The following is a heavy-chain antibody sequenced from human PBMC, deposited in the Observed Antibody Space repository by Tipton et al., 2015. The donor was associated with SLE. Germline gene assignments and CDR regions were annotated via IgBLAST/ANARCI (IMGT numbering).Heavy chain of an antibody. D-gene: IGHD7-27*01. CDR2: VYSSGST. CDR3: ARGPQLGIHFDS. V-gene: IGHV4-59*01. Sequence: GLVKPSETLSLTCTVSGGSISGYYWSWIRQSPGEGLEWIGYVYSSGSTHYNPSLKSRVTISVDASKNQFSLRLTSVTAADTAVYYCARGPQLGIHFDSWGQGTLVTVSS. CDR1: GGSISGYY. J-gene: IGHJ4*02.